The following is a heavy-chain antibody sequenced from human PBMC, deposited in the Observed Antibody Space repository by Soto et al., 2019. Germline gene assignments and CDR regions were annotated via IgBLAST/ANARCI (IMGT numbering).Heavy chain of an antibody. J-gene: IGHJ4*02. CDR3: ARGSSSFSSGWYVPPPPH. D-gene: IGHD6-19*01. CDR1: GGTFSSYA. CDR2: IIPIFGTA. Sequence: QVQLVQSGAEVKKPGSSVKVSCKASGGTFSSYAISWVRQAPGQGLEWMGGIIPIFGTANYAQKFQGRVTIPADESTSTAYMELSSLRSEDTAVYYCARGSSSFSSGWYVPPPPHWGQGTLVTVSS. V-gene: IGHV1-69*12.